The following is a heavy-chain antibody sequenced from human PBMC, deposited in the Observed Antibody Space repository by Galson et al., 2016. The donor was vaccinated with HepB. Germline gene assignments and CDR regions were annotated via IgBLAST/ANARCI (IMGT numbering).Heavy chain of an antibody. V-gene: IGHV3-74*01. CDR1: GFTFSRYW. J-gene: IGHJ6*04. CDR3: ARDAGYSGYDVYGFDV. Sequence: SLRLSCAASGFTFSRYWMHWVRQAPGKGLVWVSRINSDGSSTIYADSVRGRFTISRDNAKNTLYLQMNSLRAGDTAVYYCARDAGYSGYDVYGFDVWGKGTTVTVSS. CDR2: INSDGSST. D-gene: IGHD5-12*01.